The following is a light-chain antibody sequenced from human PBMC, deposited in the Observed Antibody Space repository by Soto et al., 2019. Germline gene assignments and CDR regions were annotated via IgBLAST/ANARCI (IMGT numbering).Light chain of an antibody. CDR1: SSDVGGYNY. CDR2: DVS. Sequence: QSALTRPRSVSGSPGQSVTISCTGTSSDVGGYNYVSWYQQHPGKAPKVIIYDVSKRPSGVPDRFSGSKSGNTASLTISGLQAEDEADYYCCSYTGSRALFGGGTKLTVL. CDR3: CSYTGSRAL. V-gene: IGLV2-11*01. J-gene: IGLJ2*01.